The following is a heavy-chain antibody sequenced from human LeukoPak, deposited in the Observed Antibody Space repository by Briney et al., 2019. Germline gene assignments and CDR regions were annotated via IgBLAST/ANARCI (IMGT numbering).Heavy chain of an antibody. V-gene: IGHV3-30*02. D-gene: IGHD1-1*01. CDR2: IRYDGSNK. J-gene: IGHJ4*02. CDR1: GFTFSSYG. CDR3: AKETNDYFDY. Sequence: GGSLRLSCAASGFTFSSYGMHWVRQAPGKGPEWVAFIRYDGSNKYYADSVKGRFTISRDNSKNTLYLQMNSLRAEDTAVYYCAKETNDYFDYWGQGTLVTVSS.